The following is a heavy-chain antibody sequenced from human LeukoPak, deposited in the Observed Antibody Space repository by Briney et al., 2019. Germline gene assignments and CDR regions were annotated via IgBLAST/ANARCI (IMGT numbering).Heavy chain of an antibody. J-gene: IGHJ6*02. CDR2: INHSGST. D-gene: IGHD2-2*03. CDR3: ARGRGYCSSTSCYRGSFYYGMDV. Sequence: PSETLSLTCAVYGGSFSSYYWSWIRQPPGEGLEWIGEINHSGSTNYNPSLKSRVTISVDTSKNQFSLKLSSVTAADTAVYYCARGRGYCSSTSCYRGSFYYGMDVWGQGTTVTVSS. CDR1: GGSFSSYY. V-gene: IGHV4-34*01.